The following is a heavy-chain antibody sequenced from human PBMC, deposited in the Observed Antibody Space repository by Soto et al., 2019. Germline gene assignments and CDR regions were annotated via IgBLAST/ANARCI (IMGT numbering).Heavy chain of an antibody. CDR2: FIPLFSST. J-gene: IGHJ6*02. Sequence: QVQLVQSGAEVKKPGSSVNVSCKASGGTFGTSAINWVRQPPGQGLEWMGAFIPLFSSTNYAQKFQARVTITVDESTATAYMELSSLTSEDTAVYYCAREGDYNFDYYSGMDVWGQGTTVIVSS. CDR3: AREGDYNFDYYSGMDV. D-gene: IGHD4-17*01. V-gene: IGHV1-69*01. CDR1: GGTFGTSA.